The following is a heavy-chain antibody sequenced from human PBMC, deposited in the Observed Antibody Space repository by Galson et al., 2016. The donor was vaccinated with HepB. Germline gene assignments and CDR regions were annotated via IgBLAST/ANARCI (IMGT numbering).Heavy chain of an antibody. V-gene: IGHV3-48*04. CDR2: ISSGAI. CDR1: GFTFSSYS. CDR3: ARDGGIPGAAFDI. J-gene: IGHJ3*02. Sequence: SLRLSCAAPGFTFSSYSMNWVRQAPGKGLEWVSYISSGAIYYSDSVKGRFTISRDNAKNSLYLQMNSLRAEDTAVYYCARDGGIPGAAFDIWGQGTMVTVSS. D-gene: IGHD3-16*01.